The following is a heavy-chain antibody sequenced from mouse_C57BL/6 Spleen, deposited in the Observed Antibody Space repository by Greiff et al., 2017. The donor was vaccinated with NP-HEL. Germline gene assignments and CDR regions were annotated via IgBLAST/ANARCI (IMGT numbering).Heavy chain of an antibody. CDR1: GYTFTSYW. Sequence: QVQLQQSGTELVKPGASVKLSCKASGYTFTSYWMHWVKQRPGQGLEWIGNINPSNGGTNYNEKFKRKATLTVDKSSITAYMQLSSLTSEDSAVYYCARKVVPYWYFDVWGTGTTVTVSS. CDR3: ARKVVPYWYFDV. D-gene: IGHD1-1*02. J-gene: IGHJ1*03. V-gene: IGHV1-53*01. CDR2: INPSNGGT.